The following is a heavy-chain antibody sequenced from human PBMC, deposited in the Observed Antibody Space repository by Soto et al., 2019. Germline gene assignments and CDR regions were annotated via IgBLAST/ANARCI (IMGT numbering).Heavy chain of an antibody. CDR2: ISSSGSTI. Sequence: GGSLRLSCATSGFTFSCYEMNWVRQAPGKGLEWVSYISSSGSTIYYADSVKGRFTISRDNAKNSLYLQMDSLRAEDTAVYYCARDQEAGSFFPYCYGMEFWGQGTTVTLSS. J-gene: IGHJ6*01. D-gene: IGHD6-13*01. CDR3: ARDQEAGSFFPYCYGMEF. V-gene: IGHV3-48*03. CDR1: GFTFSCYE.